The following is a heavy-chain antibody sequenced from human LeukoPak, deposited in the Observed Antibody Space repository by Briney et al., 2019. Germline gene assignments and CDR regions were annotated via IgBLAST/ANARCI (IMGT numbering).Heavy chain of an antibody. J-gene: IGHJ6*02. Sequence: SETLSLTCTVSGGSISSYYWSWIRQPPGKGLEWIGYIYYSGSTNYNPSLKSRVTISVDTSKNQISLKLSSVTAADTAVYYCARVRVYCSSTSCSYGMDVWGQGTTVTVSS. CDR2: IYYSGST. CDR1: GGSISSYY. V-gene: IGHV4-59*01. D-gene: IGHD2-2*01. CDR3: ARVRVYCSSTSCSYGMDV.